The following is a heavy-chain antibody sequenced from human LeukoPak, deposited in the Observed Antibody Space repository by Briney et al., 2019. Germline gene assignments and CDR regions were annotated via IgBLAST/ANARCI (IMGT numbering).Heavy chain of an antibody. CDR1: GGSFSGFY. CDR3: ARGLGEGYPDH. J-gene: IGHJ4*02. V-gene: IGHV4-34*01. D-gene: IGHD5-24*01. CDR2: NTHAGRT. Sequence: PSETLSLTCAVHGGSFSGFYWTWMPQTPGKGPEWIGENTHAGRTAYNPSFRSRATISVDTSHSQCSLQLGSVTAADTAVYYCARGLGEGYPDHWGQGTLVTVSS.